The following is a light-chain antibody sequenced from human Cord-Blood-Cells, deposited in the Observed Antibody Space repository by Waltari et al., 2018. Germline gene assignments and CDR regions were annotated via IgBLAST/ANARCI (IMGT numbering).Light chain of an antibody. Sequence: QSALTQPPSAAGSPGQSVTIACTETSLYVGCTHSVYWYQQHPGKAPILMIYEVSKRPSGVPDRFSGSKSGNTASLTVSGLQAEDEADYYCSSYAGSNNLVFGGGTKLTVL. CDR1: SLYVGCTHS. J-gene: IGLJ2*01. CDR3: SSYAGSNNLV. V-gene: IGLV2-8*01. CDR2: EVS.